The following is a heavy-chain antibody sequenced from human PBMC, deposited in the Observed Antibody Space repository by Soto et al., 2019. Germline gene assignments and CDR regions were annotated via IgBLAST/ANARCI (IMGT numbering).Heavy chain of an antibody. CDR1: GGSISSGDYY. D-gene: IGHD2-21*02. V-gene: IGHV4-30-4*08. CDR2: IFFRGST. Sequence: SETLSLTCSASGGSISSGDYYWNWIRQPPGKGLEWIGNIFFRGSTHYNPSLESRLSMSVDTSRNQFSLRLTSVTAADTAVYYCARVVTADDAFDVWGQGTMLTVSS. J-gene: IGHJ3*01. CDR3: ARVVTADDAFDV.